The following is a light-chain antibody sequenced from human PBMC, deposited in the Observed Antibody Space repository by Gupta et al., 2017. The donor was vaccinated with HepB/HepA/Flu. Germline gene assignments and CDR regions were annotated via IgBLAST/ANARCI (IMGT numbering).Light chain of an antibody. CDR3: QQCDRTPYT. Sequence: DIQLTQSPFSLSASVGDRVTITCRANQSISTYLNWYQQKVGKAPKLLIFAASRLQSGVPSRFSGSGSGTDFTLTISSLQAEDFATYYCQQCDRTPYTFGRGTKLEI. CDR2: AAS. V-gene: IGKV1-39*01. CDR1: QSISTY. J-gene: IGKJ2*01.